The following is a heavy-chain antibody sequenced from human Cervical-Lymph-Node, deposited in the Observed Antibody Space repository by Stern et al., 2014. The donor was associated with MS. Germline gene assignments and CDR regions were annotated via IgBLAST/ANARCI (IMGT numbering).Heavy chain of an antibody. Sequence: ESGPVLVKPTETLTLTCTVSGFSLTNPRLGVGWIRQPPGKALEWLAHICPNDGKSYNTSLESRLTISQDTSKSQVVLTMTNMDPVDTATYHCARIGSGDYYGSPYFDYWGQGTLVTVSS. CDR3: ARIGSGDYYGSPYFDY. CDR1: GFSLTNPRLG. V-gene: IGHV2-26*01. D-gene: IGHD1-26*01. CDR2: ICPNDGK. J-gene: IGHJ4*02.